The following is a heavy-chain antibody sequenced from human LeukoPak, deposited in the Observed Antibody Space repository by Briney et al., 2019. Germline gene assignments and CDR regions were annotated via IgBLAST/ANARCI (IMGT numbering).Heavy chain of an antibody. CDR3: AREYGSGSEFDL. V-gene: IGHV4-4*07. CDR1: GYSISSGYY. J-gene: IGHJ5*02. Sequence: RSSETLSLTCTVSGYSISSGYYWSWIRQPAGKGLEWIGRIYTSGSTNYNPSLKSRVTMSVDTSKNQFSLNLTSVTAADTAVYYCAREYGSGSEFDLWGQGTLVTVSS. CDR2: IYTSGST. D-gene: IGHD3-10*01.